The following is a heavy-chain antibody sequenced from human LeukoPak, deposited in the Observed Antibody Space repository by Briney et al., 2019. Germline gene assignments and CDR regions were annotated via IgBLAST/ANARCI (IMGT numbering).Heavy chain of an antibody. D-gene: IGHD3-22*01. V-gene: IGHV4-59*01. CDR3: ARGYYYDSSGYVDAFDI. Sequence: PSETLSLTCTVSGGSISSYYWSWIRQPPGKGLEWIGYIYYSGSTNYNPSLKSRVTISVETSKNQFSLKLSSVTAAYTAVYYCARGYYYDSSGYVDAFDIWGQGTLVTVSS. J-gene: IGHJ3*02. CDR1: GGSISSYY. CDR2: IYYSGST.